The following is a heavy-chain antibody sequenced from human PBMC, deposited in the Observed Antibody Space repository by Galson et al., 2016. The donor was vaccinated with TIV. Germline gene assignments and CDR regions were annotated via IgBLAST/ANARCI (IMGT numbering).Heavy chain of an antibody. CDR2: ISYDGKNE. CDR1: GFMFDYYT. J-gene: IGHJ4*02. CDR3: AKDQAQWRDRSYYFDY. V-gene: IGHV3-30*18. D-gene: IGHD6-19*01. Sequence: SLRLSCAASGFMFDYYTMHWVRQAPGQGLEWVAFISYDGKNEHYADSVRGRFTISRDNAKNTLYLHLSSLRGDETAVYYCAKDQAQWRDRSYYFDYWGQGTLVTVSS.